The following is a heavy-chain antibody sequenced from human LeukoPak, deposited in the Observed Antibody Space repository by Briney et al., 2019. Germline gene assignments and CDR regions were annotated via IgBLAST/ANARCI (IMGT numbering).Heavy chain of an antibody. CDR3: AREDDYGDYGPFDY. D-gene: IGHD4-17*01. CDR1: GFTFSSYG. J-gene: IGHJ4*02. Sequence: GGSLRLSCAASGFTFSSYGMHWVRQAPGKGLEWVAVIWYDGSNKYYADSVKGRFTISRDNSKNTLYLQMNGLRAEDTAVYYCAREDDYGDYGPFDYWGQGTLVTVSS. CDR2: IWYDGSNK. V-gene: IGHV3-33*01.